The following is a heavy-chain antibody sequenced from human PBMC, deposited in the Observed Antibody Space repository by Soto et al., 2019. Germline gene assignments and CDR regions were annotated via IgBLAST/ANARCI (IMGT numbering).Heavy chain of an antibody. CDR2: IYYSGST. CDR3: ARRHGSGSYGNFDY. Sequence: SETLSLTCTVSGGSISSYYWSWIRQPPGKGLEWIGYIYYSGSTNYNPSFKSRVTISVDTSKNQFSLKLSSVTAADTAVYYCARRHGSGSYGNFDYWGQGTLVTVSS. CDR1: GGSISSYY. J-gene: IGHJ4*02. D-gene: IGHD3-10*01. V-gene: IGHV4-59*08.